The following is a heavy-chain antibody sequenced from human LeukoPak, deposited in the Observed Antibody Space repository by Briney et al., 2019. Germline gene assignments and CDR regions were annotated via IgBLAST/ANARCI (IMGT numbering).Heavy chain of an antibody. V-gene: IGHV3-48*01. CDR2: ISSSSSTI. Sequence: PGGTLRLSCAASGFTFSSYSMNWVRQAPGKGLEGVSYISSSSSTIYYADSVKGRFTISRDNAKNSLYLQMNSLRAEDTAVYYCARFPIWFGEGWELDDYWGQGTLVTVSS. CDR3: ARFPIWFGEGWELDDY. J-gene: IGHJ4*02. D-gene: IGHD3-10*01. CDR1: GFTFSSYS.